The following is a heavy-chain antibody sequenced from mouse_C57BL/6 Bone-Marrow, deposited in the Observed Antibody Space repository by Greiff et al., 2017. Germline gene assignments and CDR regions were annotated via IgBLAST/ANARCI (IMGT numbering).Heavy chain of an antibody. V-gene: IGHV1-55*01. CDR3: ASDIYYGYDDWFAY. CDR1: GYTFTSYW. J-gene: IGHJ3*01. CDR2: MYPGSGST. Sequence: QVQLQQPGAELVKPGASVKMSCKASGYTFTSYWITWVKQRPGQGLEWIGDMYPGSGSTNYNEKFKSKATLTVDTSSSTAYMQLSSLKSDDSAVYYCASDIYYGYDDWFAYWVQVTLVTVSA. D-gene: IGHD2-2*01.